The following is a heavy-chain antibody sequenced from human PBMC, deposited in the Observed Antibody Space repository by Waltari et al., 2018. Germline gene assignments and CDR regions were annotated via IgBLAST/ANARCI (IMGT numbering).Heavy chain of an antibody. CDR2: IIPIYGTP. J-gene: IGHJ3*01. Sequence: QVHLVQSGAEVRKPGSSVRVYCEASGGSLGTSALTWLPQPPGQGLEWMAGIIPIYGTPNYAKKFQGRVTIAADESTRTAYMELSSLRSDDTAVYYCAKRIVGGPFDVWGQGTVVTVSS. CDR3: AKRIVGGPFDV. CDR1: GGSLGTSA. V-gene: IGHV1-69*12. D-gene: IGHD1-26*01.